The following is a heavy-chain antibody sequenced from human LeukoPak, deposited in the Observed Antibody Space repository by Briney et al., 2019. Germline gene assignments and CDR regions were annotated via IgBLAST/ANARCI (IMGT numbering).Heavy chain of an antibody. Sequence: SETLSLTCTVSGGSISSYYWSWIRQPPGKGLERIGYIYTSGSTNYNPSLKSRVTISVDTTKNQSSLKLSSVTAADTAVYYCARRWGSPLGYYFDYWGQGTLVTVSS. CDR3: ARRWGSPLGYYFDY. V-gene: IGHV4-4*09. CDR1: GGSISSYY. D-gene: IGHD2-21*01. J-gene: IGHJ4*02. CDR2: IYTSGST.